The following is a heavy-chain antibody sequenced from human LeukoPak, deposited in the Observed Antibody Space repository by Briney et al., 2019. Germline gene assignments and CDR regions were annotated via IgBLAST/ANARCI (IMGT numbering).Heavy chain of an antibody. CDR2: IEYDGINK. Sequence: GGSLRLSCAASGFTFSSYSMNWVRQAPGKGPEWVALIEYDGINKHYADSVKGRFTISRDNSKNTLYLQMNSLRAEDTAVYYCANEPYYYDTARYFDGWGQGTLVTVSS. CDR1: GFTFSSYS. J-gene: IGHJ4*02. D-gene: IGHD3-22*01. CDR3: ANEPYYYDTARYFDG. V-gene: IGHV3-30*18.